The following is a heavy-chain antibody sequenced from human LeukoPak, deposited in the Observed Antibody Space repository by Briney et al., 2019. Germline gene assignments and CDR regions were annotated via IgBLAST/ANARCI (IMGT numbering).Heavy chain of an antibody. CDR1: GGSISSDSYY. CDR3: AREVSTPGELPGGGFDY. V-gene: IGHV4-61*02. J-gene: IGHJ4*02. D-gene: IGHD1-26*01. Sequence: PSETLSLTCTVSGGSISSDSYYWSWIRQPAGKGLEWIGRIYTSGSTNYNPSLKSRVTISVDTSKNQFSLKLSSVTAADTAVYYCAREVSTPGELPGGGFDYWGQGTLVTVSS. CDR2: IYTSGST.